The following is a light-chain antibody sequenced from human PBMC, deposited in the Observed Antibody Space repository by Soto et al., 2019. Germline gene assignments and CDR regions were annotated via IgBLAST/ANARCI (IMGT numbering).Light chain of an antibody. V-gene: IGLV3-1*01. J-gene: IGLJ2*01. CDR1: KLGDKY. Sequence: SYELTQPPSVSVSPGQTASITCSGDKLGDKYACWYQQKPGQSPVLVIYQGSKRPSGIPERFSGSNSGNTATLTISGTQAMDESDYYCQAWDISTVVFGRGTKLTVL. CDR3: QAWDISTVV. CDR2: QGS.